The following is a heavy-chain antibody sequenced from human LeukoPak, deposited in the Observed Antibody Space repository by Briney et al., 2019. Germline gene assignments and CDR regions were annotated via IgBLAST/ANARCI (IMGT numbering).Heavy chain of an antibody. CDR3: ARDLVRQDYYGSGGY. CDR2: ISAYNGNT. J-gene: IGHJ4*02. V-gene: IGHV1-18*01. Sequence: GASVKVSCKASGYTFTSYGISWARQAPGQGLEWMGWISAYNGNTNYAQKLQGRVTMTTDTSTSTAYMELRSLRSDDTAVYYCARDLVRQDYYGSGGYWGQGTLVTVSS. CDR1: GYTFTSYG. D-gene: IGHD3-10*01.